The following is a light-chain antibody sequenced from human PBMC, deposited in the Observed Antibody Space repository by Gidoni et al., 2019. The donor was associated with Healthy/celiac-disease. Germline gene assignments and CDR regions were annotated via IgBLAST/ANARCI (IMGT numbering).Light chain of an antibody. J-gene: IGKJ1*01. CDR3: QQYYSTPWT. CDR1: QSVLYSSNNKNY. V-gene: IGKV4-1*01. Sequence: DIVMTQSPDSLAVSLGERATINCKSSQSVLYSSNNKNYLAWYQQKPGQPPQLLIYWASTRESGVPDRFSGSGSGTDFTLTISSLQAEDAAVYYCQQYYSTPWTFGQGTKVEIK. CDR2: WAS.